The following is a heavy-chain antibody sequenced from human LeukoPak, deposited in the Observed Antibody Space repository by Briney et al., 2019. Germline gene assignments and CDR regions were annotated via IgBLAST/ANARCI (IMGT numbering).Heavy chain of an antibody. CDR1: IGSIYSGHYF. CDR2: IYSSGST. J-gene: IGHJ4*02. Sequence: SQTVSLTCTVSIGSIYSGHYFGTSIRQHRGEGLEWIGYIYSSGSTYSDPCLKSPINKSIDTSKHQFSLKMSAVTAADTAVYYCARGGRSGYLFEYWGQGTLVTVSS. D-gene: IGHD3-22*01. V-gene: IGHV4-31*01. CDR3: ARGGRSGYLFEY.